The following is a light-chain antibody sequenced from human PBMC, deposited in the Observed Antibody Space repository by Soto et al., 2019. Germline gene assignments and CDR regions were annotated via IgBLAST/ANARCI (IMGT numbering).Light chain of an antibody. CDR1: QRISTW. V-gene: IGKV1-12*01. Sequence: DIQMTQSPSSVSASVGDRVTITCRASQRISTWLAWYQQRPGKAPKLLIYATSHLQSGVPSRFSGSGSGTDFSLTISSLQPEDFATYFCQQANSFPFTFGPGTKVDVK. J-gene: IGKJ3*01. CDR2: ATS. CDR3: QQANSFPFT.